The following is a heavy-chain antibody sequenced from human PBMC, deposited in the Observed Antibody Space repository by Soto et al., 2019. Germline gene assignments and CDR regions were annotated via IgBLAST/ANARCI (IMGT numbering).Heavy chain of an antibody. J-gene: IGHJ6*02. D-gene: IGHD6-6*01. V-gene: IGHV1-69*13. CDR2: IIPIFGTA. CDR3: ARVPGAEYSSSYYYYFGMDV. Sequence: SVKVSCKASVGTFSSYAISSVRQAPGQGLKWMRGIIPIFGTANYAQKFQGRVTITADESTSTAYMELSSLRSEDTAVYYCARVPGAEYSSSYYYYFGMDVWGQGTTVTVSS. CDR1: VGTFSSYA.